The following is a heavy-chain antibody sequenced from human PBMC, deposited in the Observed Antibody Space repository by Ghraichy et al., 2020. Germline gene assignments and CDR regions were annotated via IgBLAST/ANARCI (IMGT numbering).Heavy chain of an antibody. V-gene: IGHV1-18*01. CDR1: GYIFTSFG. CDR3: AREGYYDSSGYAQRN. CDR2: ISAYNGNT. Sequence: ASVKVSCKASGYIFTSFGISWVRQAPGQGLEWMGWISAYNGNTNYAQKLQGRVTMTTDTSTSTAYMELRSLRSDDTAVYYCAREGYYDSSGYAQRNWGQGTLVTVSS. J-gene: IGHJ4*02. D-gene: IGHD3-22*01.